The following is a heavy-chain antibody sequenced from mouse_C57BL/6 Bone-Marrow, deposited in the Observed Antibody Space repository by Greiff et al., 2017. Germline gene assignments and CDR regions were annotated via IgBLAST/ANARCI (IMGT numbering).Heavy chain of an antibody. CDR3: ARDYYSNYCAMDV. CDR1: GYTFTDYW. D-gene: IGHD2-5*01. J-gene: IGHJ1*03. CDR2: IDPGSGGT. Sequence: QVQLQQPGAELVKPGASVKMSCKASGYTFTDYWITWVKQRPGQGLEWIGDIDPGSGGTSYNQKFKGKATLTVDTSSSTAYMQLSSLTSEDSAVYYCARDYYSNYCAMDVWGTGTTVTVSS. V-gene: IGHV1-55*01.